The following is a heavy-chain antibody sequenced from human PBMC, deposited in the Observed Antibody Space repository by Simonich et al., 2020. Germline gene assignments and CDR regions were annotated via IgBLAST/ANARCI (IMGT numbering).Heavy chain of an antibody. CDR1: GFTFSSYA. Sequence: GGGLVQPGGSLRLSCAASGFTFSSYAMSWVRQAPGKGLEWVSAIRGSGGGTYYADSVKGRFTISRDNSKNTLYLQMNSLRAEDTAVYYCAKDLGERITMIVVVIDAFDIWGQGTMVTVSS. CDR2: IRGSGGGT. D-gene: IGHD3-22*01. J-gene: IGHJ3*02. CDR3: AKDLGERITMIVVVIDAFDI. V-gene: IGHV3-23*01.